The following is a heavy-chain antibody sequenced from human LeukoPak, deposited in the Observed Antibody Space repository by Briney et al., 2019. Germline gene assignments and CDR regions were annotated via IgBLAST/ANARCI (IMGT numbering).Heavy chain of an antibody. D-gene: IGHD3-9*01. CDR3: ARGGSLTGYYGDDAFDI. CDR1: GFTFSSYA. J-gene: IGHJ3*02. Sequence: GGSLRLSCAASGFTFSSYAMHWVRQAPGKGLVWVSRDKSDGSSTSYADSVKGRFTISRDNARNTLYLQMNSLRAEDTAVYYCARGGSLTGYYGDDAFDIWGQGTMVTVSS. CDR2: DKSDGSST. V-gene: IGHV3-74*01.